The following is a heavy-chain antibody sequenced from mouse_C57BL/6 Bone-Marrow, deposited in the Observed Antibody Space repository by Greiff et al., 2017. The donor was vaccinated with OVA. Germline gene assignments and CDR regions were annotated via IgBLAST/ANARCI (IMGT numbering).Heavy chain of an antibody. V-gene: IGHV5-17*01. CDR1: GFTFSDYG. CDR2: ISSGSSTI. Sequence: DVKLVESGGGLVKPGGSLKLSCAASGFTFSDYGMHWVRQAPEKGLEWVAYISSGSSTIYYADTVKGRFTISRDNAKNTLFLQMTSLRSEDTAMYYCARGDYYEAYWGQGTLVTVSA. CDR3: ARGDYYEAY. J-gene: IGHJ3*01. D-gene: IGHD1-1*01.